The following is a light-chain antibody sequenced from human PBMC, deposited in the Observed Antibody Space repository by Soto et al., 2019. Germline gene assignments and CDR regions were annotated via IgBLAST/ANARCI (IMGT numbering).Light chain of an antibody. J-gene: IGKJ2*01. V-gene: IGKV3-15*01. Sequence: EIVMTQSPATLSVSPGERATLSCRASHSVSGGLAWYQQKPGQAPSLLIYRASIRVTGIPARFSGSGSGTEFTLTISSLQSEDFAVYYCQQNNTWPYTFGQGTKLEIK. CDR3: QQNNTWPYT. CDR1: HSVSGG. CDR2: RAS.